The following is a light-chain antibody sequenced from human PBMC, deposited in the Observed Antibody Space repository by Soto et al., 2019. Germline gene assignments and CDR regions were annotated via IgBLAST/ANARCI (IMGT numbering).Light chain of an antibody. CDR1: QSVYNNF. CDR2: GAS. Sequence: EIVLTQSPGTLSLSPGERATLSCRASQSVYNNFLAWYQQRPRQAPRLLIDGASNRATGIPDRFSGSGSGTDFTLTISRLESEDFAVFYCHQYGSSPPTFGRGTKVEVK. CDR3: HQYGSSPPT. J-gene: IGKJ1*01. V-gene: IGKV3-20*01.